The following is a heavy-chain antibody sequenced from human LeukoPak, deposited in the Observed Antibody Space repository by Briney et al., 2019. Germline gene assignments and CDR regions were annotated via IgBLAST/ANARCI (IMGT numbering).Heavy chain of an antibody. Sequence: SETLSLTCAVYGGSFSGYYWSWIRQPPGKGLEWIGEINHSGSTNYNPSLKSRVTISVDTSKNQFSLKLSSVTAADTAVCYCAFGDYGMDVWGKGTTVTVSS. CDR3: AFGDYGMDV. D-gene: IGHD3-10*01. J-gene: IGHJ6*04. V-gene: IGHV4-34*01. CDR1: GGSFSGYY. CDR2: INHSGST.